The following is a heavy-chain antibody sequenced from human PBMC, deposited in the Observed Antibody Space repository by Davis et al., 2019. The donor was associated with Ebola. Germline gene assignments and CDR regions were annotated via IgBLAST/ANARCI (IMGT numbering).Heavy chain of an antibody. J-gene: IGHJ5*02. D-gene: IGHD3-3*01. V-gene: IGHV1-46*01. CDR2: INPSGGRT. CDR1: GYTFTSYD. CDR3: ARDLSRTGDYDFWSGYDGFDP. Sequence: SVTVSCKASGYTFTSYDINWVRQAPGQGLEWMGIINPSGGRTSYAQKFQGRVTMTTDTSTSTAYMELRSLRSDDTAVYYCARDLSRTGDYDFWSGYDGFDPWGQGTLVTVSS.